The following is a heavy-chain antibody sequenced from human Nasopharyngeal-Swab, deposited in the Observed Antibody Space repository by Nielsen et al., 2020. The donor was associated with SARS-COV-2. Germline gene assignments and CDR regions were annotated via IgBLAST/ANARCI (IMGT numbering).Heavy chain of an antibody. J-gene: IGHJ6*03. CDR2: ITGSGPSA. CDR1: GFTFNRHV. V-gene: IGHV3-23*01. CDR3: AKDRGYCSGATCYDSYYFMDV. D-gene: IGHD2-15*01. Sequence: GESLKISCAASGFTFNRHVMHWVRQAPGKGLEWLSAITGSGPSAYYADSVKGRFTMSRDNSKNMLFLQMNSLSAGDTAVYFCAKDRGYCSGATCYDSYYFMDVWGKGTTVTVSS.